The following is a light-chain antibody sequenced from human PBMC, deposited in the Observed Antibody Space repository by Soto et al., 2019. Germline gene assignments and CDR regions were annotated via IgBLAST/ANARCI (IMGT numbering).Light chain of an antibody. CDR3: QQYDTSPRT. CDR1: QTVNSIY. J-gene: IGKJ1*01. Sequence: ESVLTQSPGTLSLSPGERATLSCRASQTVNSIYLAWYQQKPGQAPRLIIYGTSNRATGVPDRFSGSGSGTDFTLTISRLEPEDFAVYYCQQYDTSPRTFGQGTKV. CDR2: GTS. V-gene: IGKV3-20*01.